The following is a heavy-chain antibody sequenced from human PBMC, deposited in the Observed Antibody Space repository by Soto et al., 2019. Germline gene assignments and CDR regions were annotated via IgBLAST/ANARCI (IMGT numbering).Heavy chain of an antibody. CDR3: GRDLYQSVFYYGMDV. J-gene: IGHJ6*02. Sequence: QVQVMQSGAEVKKPGASVKVSCKASGYTFTSYGISWVRQAPGQGLEWMGWISTYNGNTNDAQKLQGIVTMTTDTSTSTAYMELRSLRSDDTAVYYCGRDLYQSVFYYGMDVWGQGTTVTVSS. CDR1: GYTFTSYG. CDR2: ISTYNGNT. D-gene: IGHD2-2*01. V-gene: IGHV1-18*01.